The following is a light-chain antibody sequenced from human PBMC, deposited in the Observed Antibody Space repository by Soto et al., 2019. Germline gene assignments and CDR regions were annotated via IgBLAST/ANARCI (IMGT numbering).Light chain of an antibody. Sequence: QSVLTQPASVSGSPGQSITISCTGGSSDIGGYNYVSWFQQHPGKAPKLMIYEVTNRPSGVSNRFSGSKSGCTASLTISGLQAEDEADYYCSSYTSSNTLVFGTGTKLTVL. V-gene: IGLV2-14*01. J-gene: IGLJ1*01. CDR2: EVT. CDR1: SSDIGGYNY. CDR3: SSYTSSNTLV.